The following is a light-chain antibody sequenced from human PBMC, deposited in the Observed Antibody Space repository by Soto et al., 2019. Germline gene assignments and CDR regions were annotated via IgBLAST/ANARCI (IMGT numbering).Light chain of an antibody. CDR1: NIGSKS. Sequence: SYELTQPPSVSVAPGKTARITCGGNNIGSKSVHWYQQKPGQAPVLVIYYDSDRPSGIPERFSGSNSGNTATLTISRVEAGDEDDYYCQVWDSSSDHPSFGGGTKLTVL. CDR3: QVWDSSSDHPS. J-gene: IGLJ2*01. CDR2: YDS. V-gene: IGLV3-21*04.